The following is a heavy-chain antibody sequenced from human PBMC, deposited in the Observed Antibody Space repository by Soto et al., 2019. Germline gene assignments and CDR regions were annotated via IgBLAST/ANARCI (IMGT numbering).Heavy chain of an antibody. J-gene: IGHJ4*02. CDR2: IYYSGDS. D-gene: IGHD2-15*01. CDR3: AGSGGSNSWYGVFDF. Sequence: QVQLQESGPGLVKPSQTLSLTCTVSSDSITSGRYYWSWVRQHPGRGLEWIGHIYYSGDSYYNPSLKSRVTLALDRSKSQFSLERNSVTAEDTAVYYCAGSGGSNSWYGVFDFWGQGTLVAVSS. V-gene: IGHV4-31*03. CDR1: SDSITSGRYY.